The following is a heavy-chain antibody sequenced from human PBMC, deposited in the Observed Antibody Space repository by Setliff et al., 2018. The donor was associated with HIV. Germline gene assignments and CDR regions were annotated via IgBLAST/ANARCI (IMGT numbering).Heavy chain of an antibody. D-gene: IGHD3-3*01. CDR1: GFTFSRRW. Sequence: PGGSLRLSCAASGFTFSRRWMSWVRQAPGKGLEWVASIKDDGREEDYADSVKGRFTISRDNAKNSLFLQMDSLRAEDTAVYYCARCLNTEYWSGYSPFDYWGLGSLVTVSS. CDR2: IKDDGREE. CDR3: ARCLNTEYWSGYSPFDY. V-gene: IGHV3-7*03. J-gene: IGHJ4*02.